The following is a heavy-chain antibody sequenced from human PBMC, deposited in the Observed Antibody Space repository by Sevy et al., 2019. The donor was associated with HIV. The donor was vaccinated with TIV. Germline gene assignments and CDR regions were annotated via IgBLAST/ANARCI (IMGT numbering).Heavy chain of an antibody. CDR1: GFTFTNYW. Sequence: GGSLRLSCAASGFTFTNYWMHWVRQAPGKGLVWVSRINSDGSITTYADSVKGRFTISRDNAKNTLYLQMNSLRAEDTAVYYCVYYDFWSGSSEYYMHVWGKGTTVTVSS. CDR3: VYYDFWSGSSEYYMHV. CDR2: INSDGSIT. V-gene: IGHV3-74*01. J-gene: IGHJ6*03. D-gene: IGHD3-3*01.